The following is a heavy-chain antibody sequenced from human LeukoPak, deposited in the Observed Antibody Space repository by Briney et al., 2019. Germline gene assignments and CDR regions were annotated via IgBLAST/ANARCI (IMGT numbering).Heavy chain of an antibody. V-gene: IGHV3-48*02. D-gene: IGHD1-26*01. Sequence: PGGSLRPSCGAPGITFSDDPTNWVRQAPGKGLEWVAHIRSSSLTISYADSVKGRFTISRDNAKNSLYLQMNSLRDEDTAVYYGVRDSAFAFDIWGQGRMVTVSS. CDR1: GITFSDDP. CDR3: VRDSAFAFDI. CDR2: IRSSSLTI. J-gene: IGHJ3*02.